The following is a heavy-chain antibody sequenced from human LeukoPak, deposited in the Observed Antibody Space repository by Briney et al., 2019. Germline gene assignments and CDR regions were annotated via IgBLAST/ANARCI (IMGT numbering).Heavy chain of an antibody. J-gene: IGHJ6*03. D-gene: IGHD2-21*01. CDR2: IYYSGST. Sequence: SETLSLTCTVSGGSISSYYWSWIRQPPGKGLEWIGYIYYSGSTNYNPSLKSRVTISVDTSKNQFSRKLSSVTAADTAVYYCARGRIQAYYYYYMDVWGKGTTVTVSS. CDR1: GGSISSYY. V-gene: IGHV4-59*01. CDR3: ARGRIQAYYYYYMDV.